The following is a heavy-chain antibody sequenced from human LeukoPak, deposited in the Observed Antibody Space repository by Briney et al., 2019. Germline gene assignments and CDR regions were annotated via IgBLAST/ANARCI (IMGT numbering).Heavy chain of an antibody. D-gene: IGHD3-22*01. CDR1: AGSMRSHY. J-gene: IGHJ3*02. V-gene: IGHV4-59*11. CDR2: IYYSGTT. CDR3: ARLLDNDSSGDPDTFDM. Sequence: PSETLSLTCSVSAGSMRSHYWSWMRQPPGKGLEWMGFIYYSGTTRYKSSLQSRVTISADTSKNQFSLKLTSVTAADTAVYYCARLLDNDSSGDPDTFDMWGQGTMVTVFS.